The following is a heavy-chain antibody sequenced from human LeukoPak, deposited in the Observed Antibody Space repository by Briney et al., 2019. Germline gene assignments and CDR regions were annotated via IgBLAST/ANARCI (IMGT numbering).Heavy chain of an antibody. CDR1: GNSISNYA. CDR2: IIPIFGTA. CDR3: TTRACHAGGCSSSFYYYYGLHF. D-gene: IGHD3-16*01. V-gene: IGHV1-69*13. J-gene: IGHJ6*02. Sequence: EASVKVSCKASGNSISNYAVSWVRQAPGQGFEWMGGIIPIFGTADYAQKFQGRVTITADQSTSTTCMALSSLKSEDTATYYCTTRACHAGGCSSSFYYYYGLHFWGQGTTVSVSS.